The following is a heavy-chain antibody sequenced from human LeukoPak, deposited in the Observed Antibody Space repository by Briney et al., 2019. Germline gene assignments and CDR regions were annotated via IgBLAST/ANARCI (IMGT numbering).Heavy chain of an antibody. V-gene: IGHV4-39*01. CDR3: ARHPSGRMWLQQGGWFDP. CDR1: GDSFSRRSSY. J-gene: IGHJ5*02. CDR2: ISYSGST. Sequence: SETLSLTCTASGDSFSRRSSYWGWLRQPPGKGLEWIGSISYSGSTSYNPSLKSRVTISVDTSKSQFSLKLTSVTAADTAVYYCARHPSGRMWLQQGGWFDPWGQGTLVTVSS. D-gene: IGHD5-24*01.